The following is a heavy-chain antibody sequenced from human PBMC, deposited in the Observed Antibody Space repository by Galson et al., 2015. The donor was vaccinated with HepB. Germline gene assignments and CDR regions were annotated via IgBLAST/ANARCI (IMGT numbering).Heavy chain of an antibody. J-gene: IGHJ6*02. CDR1: GDSVSSNSAA. Sequence: CAISGDSVSSNSAAWNWIRQSPSRGLEWLGRTYYRSKWYNDYAVSVQSRITINPDTSKNQFSLQLNSVTPEDTAVYYCARGRWELLLVDYYYYGMDVWGQGTTVTVSS. CDR3: ARGRWELLLVDYYYYGMDV. D-gene: IGHD1-26*01. CDR2: TYYRSKWYN. V-gene: IGHV6-1*01.